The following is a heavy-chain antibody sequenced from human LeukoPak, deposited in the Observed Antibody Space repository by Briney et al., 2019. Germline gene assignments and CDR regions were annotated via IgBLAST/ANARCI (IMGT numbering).Heavy chain of an antibody. Sequence: SETLSLTCAVYGGSFSGYYWSWIRQPPGKGLEWIGEINHSGSTNYNPSLKSRVTISVDTSKNQFSLKLSSVTAADTAAYYCARESTVTTLNFYDCWGQGTLVTVSS. CDR3: ARESTVTTLNFYDC. CDR1: GGSFSGYY. V-gene: IGHV4-34*01. D-gene: IGHD4-17*01. CDR2: INHSGST. J-gene: IGHJ4*02.